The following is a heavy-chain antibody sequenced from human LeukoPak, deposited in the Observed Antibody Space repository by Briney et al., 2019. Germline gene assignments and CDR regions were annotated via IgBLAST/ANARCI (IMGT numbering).Heavy chain of an antibody. J-gene: IGHJ4*02. CDR2: INHSGST. CDR3: ARAAHYDFWSGYSNHYFDY. D-gene: IGHD3-3*01. Sequence: SETLSLTCAVNGGSFSGYYWSWIRQSPGKGLEWIGDINHSGSTNYNPSLKSRVTISIDTSKNQFSLKMSSVTAADTAVYYCARAAHYDFWSGYSNHYFDYWGQGTLVTVSS. V-gene: IGHV4-34*01. CDR1: GGSFSGYY.